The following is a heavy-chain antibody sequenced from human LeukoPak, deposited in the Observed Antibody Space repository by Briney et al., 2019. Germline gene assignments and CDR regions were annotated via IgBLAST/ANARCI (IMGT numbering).Heavy chain of an antibody. CDR2: IWYDGSNK. CDR1: GFSFSNYA. D-gene: IGHD1-26*01. Sequence: PGGSLRLSCAASGFSFSNYAMHWGRQAPGKGLECVAVIWYDGSNKYYADSVKGRFTVSRDNSKNTLYPQMDSLRAEDTAVYYCAKTPSFLGGATGPYFDYWGQGTLVTVSS. J-gene: IGHJ4*02. CDR3: AKTPSFLGGATGPYFDY. V-gene: IGHV3-33*06.